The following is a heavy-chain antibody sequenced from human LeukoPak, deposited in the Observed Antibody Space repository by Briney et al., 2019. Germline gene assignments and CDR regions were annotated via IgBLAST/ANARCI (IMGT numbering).Heavy chain of an antibody. CDR1: GFTFSGSA. V-gene: IGHV3-73*01. Sequence: PGGSLRLSCAASGFTFSGSAMHWVRQASGKGLEWVGRIRSKANSYATAYAASVKGRFTISRDDSKNTAYLQMSSLKTEDTAVYYCTRLGATNNYWGQGTLVTVSS. CDR3: TRLGATNNY. D-gene: IGHD1-26*01. J-gene: IGHJ4*02. CDR2: IRSKANSYAT.